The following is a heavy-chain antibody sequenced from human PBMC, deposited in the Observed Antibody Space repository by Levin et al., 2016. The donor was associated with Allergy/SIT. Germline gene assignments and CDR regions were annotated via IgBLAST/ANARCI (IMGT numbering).Heavy chain of an antibody. V-gene: IGHV4-34*01. CDR1: GFTFSSYS. CDR2: INHSGST. Sequence: ESLKISCAASGFTFSSYSMNWVRQAPGKGLEWIGEINHSGSTNYNPSLKSRVTISVDTSKNQFSLKLSSVTAADTAVYYCARIGVSASPGYLPSYYYYGMDVWGQGTTVTVSS. J-gene: IGHJ6*02. CDR3: ARIGVSASPGYLPSYYYYGMDV. D-gene: IGHD3-9*01.